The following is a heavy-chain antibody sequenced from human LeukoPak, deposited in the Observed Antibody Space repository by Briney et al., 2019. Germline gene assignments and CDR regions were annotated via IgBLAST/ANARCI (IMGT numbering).Heavy chain of an antibody. J-gene: IGHJ4*02. D-gene: IGHD2-2*01. CDR3: ARLGYCSSTSCQ. CDR2: IDPSGGGT. V-gene: IGHV1-46*01. CDR1: GYTITSYP. Sequence: GASVKVSCKASGYTITSYPIHWVRQAPGQGLEWMGIIDPSGGGTNYAQKFQGRVTMTRDTSTSTVYMELSSLRSEDTAVYYCARLGYCSSTSCQWGQGTLVTVSS.